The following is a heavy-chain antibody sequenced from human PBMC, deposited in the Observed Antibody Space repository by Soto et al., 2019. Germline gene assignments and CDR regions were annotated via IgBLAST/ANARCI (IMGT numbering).Heavy chain of an antibody. CDR1: GGSVSIGDYL. CDR2: IHDSGNT. J-gene: IGHJ5*02. CDR3: ARARGGDSGDYASLFDR. Sequence: VQLQESGPGLVTPSQTLSLTCTVFGGSVSIGDYLWSWIRQRPGKGLEWIGYIHDSGNTYYNPSLQSRVTISLDTSKTPFSLKVTSMTAADTAVYFCARARGGDSGDYASLFDRWGQGNLVTVSS. D-gene: IGHD4-17*01. V-gene: IGHV4-30-4*01.